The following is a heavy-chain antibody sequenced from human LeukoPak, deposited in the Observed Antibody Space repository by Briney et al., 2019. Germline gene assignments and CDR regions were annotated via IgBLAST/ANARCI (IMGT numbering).Heavy chain of an antibody. J-gene: IGHJ6*03. CDR1: GYTFTSYY. D-gene: IGHD3-10*01. Sequence: ASVKVSCKASGYTFTSYYMHWVRQAPGQGLEWMGIINPSGGSTSYAQKFQGRVTMTRDMSTSTDYMELSSLRSEDTAVYYCARGRKVRGSLMARYYYMDVWGKGTTVTVSS. CDR2: INPSGGST. V-gene: IGHV1-46*01. CDR3: ARGRKVRGSLMARYYYMDV.